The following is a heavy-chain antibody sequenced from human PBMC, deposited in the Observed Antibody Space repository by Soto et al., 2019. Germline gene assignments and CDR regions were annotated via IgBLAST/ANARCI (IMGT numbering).Heavy chain of an antibody. J-gene: IGHJ2*01. CDR1: GFTFSTYA. CDR3: ARELRGRGSWYFDL. D-gene: IGHD3-10*01. Sequence: QVQLVESGGGVVQPGRSLRLSCAASGFTFSTYAMHWVRQAPGKGLELVAVISYDGTTKFYADSVKGRFTISRDNSKNTPDLQMSSLRAEDAAVFYCARELRGRGSWYFDLWGRGTLVTVPS. V-gene: IGHV3-30*14. CDR2: ISYDGTTK.